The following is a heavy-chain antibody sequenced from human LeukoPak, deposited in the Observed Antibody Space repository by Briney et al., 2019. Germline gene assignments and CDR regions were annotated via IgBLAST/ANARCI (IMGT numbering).Heavy chain of an antibody. CDR2: IYHSGST. D-gene: IGHD3-22*01. J-gene: IGHJ4*02. Sequence: PSETLSLTCAVSAYSISSGYYWGWIRQPPGKGLEWIGSIYHSGSTYYNPSLKSRVTISVDTSKNQFSLKLSSVTAADTAVYYCARDYYDSSGYGDYWGQGTLVTVSS. V-gene: IGHV4-38-2*02. CDR1: AYSISSGYY. CDR3: ARDYYDSSGYGDY.